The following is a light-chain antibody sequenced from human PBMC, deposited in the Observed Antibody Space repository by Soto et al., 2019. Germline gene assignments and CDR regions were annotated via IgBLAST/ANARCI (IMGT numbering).Light chain of an antibody. J-gene: IGLJ2*01. CDR1: SGHGNYD. CDR3: QTWGSGIVV. CDR2: LNSDGSH. Sequence: QLVLTQSPSASASLGASVKLTSTLSSGHGNYDIAWHQQQSEKGPRYLMKLNSDGSHSKGDGIPDRFSGSSSGAERYLTISSLQSEDEADYYCQTWGSGIVVFGGGTKLTVL. V-gene: IGLV4-69*01.